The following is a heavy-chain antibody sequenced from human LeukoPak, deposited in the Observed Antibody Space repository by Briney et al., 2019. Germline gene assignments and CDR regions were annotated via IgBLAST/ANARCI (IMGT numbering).Heavy chain of an antibody. CDR2: ISAYNGNT. V-gene: IGHV1-18*04. CDR1: GYTFTIYG. J-gene: IGHJ4*02. Sequence: ASVTVSFTASGYTFTIYGISWVRQAPGQGLEWMGWISAYNGNTNYAQKLQGKVTITTDTSTSTAYMELRSLRSDDTAVYYCARGGDYLRFDYWGQGTLVSVSS. D-gene: IGHD4-17*01. CDR3: ARGGDYLRFDY.